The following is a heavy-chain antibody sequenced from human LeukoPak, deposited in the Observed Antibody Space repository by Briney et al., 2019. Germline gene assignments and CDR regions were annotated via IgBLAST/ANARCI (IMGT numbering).Heavy chain of an antibody. CDR3: ARHDPGRPGFRENLPFDY. J-gene: IGHJ4*02. V-gene: IGHV4-31*03. CDR1: GGSISSGGYY. CDR2: IYYSGST. Sequence: PSQTLSLTCTVSGGSISSGGYYWSWIRQHPGKGLEWIGYIYYSGSTYYNPSLKSRVTISVDTSKNQFSLKLSSVTAADTAVYYCARHDPGRPGFRENLPFDYWGQGTLVTVSS. D-gene: IGHD1-1*01.